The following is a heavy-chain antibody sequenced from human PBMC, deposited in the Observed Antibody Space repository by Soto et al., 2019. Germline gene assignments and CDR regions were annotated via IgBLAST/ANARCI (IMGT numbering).Heavy chain of an antibody. V-gene: IGHV3-11*05. J-gene: IGHJ4*01. CDR3: VIDVPNDVYPYDY. D-gene: IGHD2-8*01. CDR1: GFTFSDYY. CDR2: ISTSSSYT. Sequence: GGSLRLSCAASGFTFSDYYMSWIRQAPGKGLEWVSYISTSSSYTNYADSVKGRFTISRDNAKNSLYLQMNSLRAEDTAVYYCVIDVPNDVYPYDYWGHGTLVTVSS.